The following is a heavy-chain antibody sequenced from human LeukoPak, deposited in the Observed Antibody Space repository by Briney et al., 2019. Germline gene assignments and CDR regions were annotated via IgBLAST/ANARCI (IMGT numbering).Heavy chain of an antibody. D-gene: IGHD1-26*01. J-gene: IGHJ4*02. Sequence: GGSLRLSCAASGFTFSGYGMHWVRQAPGKGLEWVAFIRYDGSDTYYADSVKGQFTISRDTPKNTLSLQMNSLKVEDTAVYYCARDRPTNYFDHWGQGTLVTVSS. V-gene: IGHV3-30*02. CDR3: ARDRPTNYFDH. CDR1: GFTFSGYG. CDR2: IRYDGSDT.